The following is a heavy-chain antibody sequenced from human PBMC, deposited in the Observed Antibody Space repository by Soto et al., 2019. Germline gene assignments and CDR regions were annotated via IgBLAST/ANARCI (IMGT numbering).Heavy chain of an antibody. D-gene: IGHD3-3*01. Sequence: SETLSLTCTVSGGSISSSSYYWGWIRQPPGKGLEWIGSIYYSGSTYYNPSLKRRVTISVDTSKNQFSLKLSSVTAADTAVYYCARHPTPPYYDFWSGYYTVILPHYHCYMDFWCTGTTGTV. CDR1: GGSISSSSYY. J-gene: IGHJ6*03. CDR3: ARHPTPPYYDFWSGYYTVILPHYHCYMDF. V-gene: IGHV4-39*01. CDR2: IYYSGST.